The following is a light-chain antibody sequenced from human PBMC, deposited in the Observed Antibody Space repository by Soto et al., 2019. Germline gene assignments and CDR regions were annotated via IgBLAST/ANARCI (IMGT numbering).Light chain of an antibody. V-gene: IGLV2-14*01. CDR2: DVS. J-gene: IGLJ2*01. Sequence: QSALTQPASVSGSPGQSITISCTGTSSDIGAYNYVSWYQQHPGKAPKLMIYDVSNRPSGVSNRFSGSKSGHTASLTISGLQAEDEADYYCSSYTSSSTVVFGGGTKRTFL. CDR1: SSDIGAYNY. CDR3: SSYTSSSTVV.